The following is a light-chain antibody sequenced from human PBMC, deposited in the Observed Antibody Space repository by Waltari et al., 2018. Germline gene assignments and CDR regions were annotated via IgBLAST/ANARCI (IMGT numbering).Light chain of an antibody. V-gene: IGLV1-40*01. CDR1: SSNIGADYD. CDR2: GNS. CDR3: QSYDNSLGGSKV. J-gene: IGLJ2*01. Sequence: QSVLTQPPSVSGALGQRVPISCTGSSSNIGADYDAHWYQQVPGTAPKLLISGNSIRPSGVPDRFSASKSGTAASLAITGLQAEDEADYYCQSYDNSLGGSKVFGGGTRLSVL.